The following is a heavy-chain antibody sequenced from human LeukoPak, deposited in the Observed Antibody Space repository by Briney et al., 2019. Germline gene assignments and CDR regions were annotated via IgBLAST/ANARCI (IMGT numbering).Heavy chain of an antibody. CDR3: GKTTAGYSSGQKPAWPVDY. CDR2: IFGSGGSP. D-gene: IGHD5-18*01. Sequence: GSLRLSCEASGFTFGSFAMHWVRQAPGKGLDWIAGIFGSGGSPHYADSVKGRFTISRDNSKNTVYLQINSLRAEDTAVYYCGKTTAGYSSGQKPAWPVDYWGQGTLVTVSS. J-gene: IGHJ4*02. CDR1: GFTFGSFA. V-gene: IGHV3-23*01.